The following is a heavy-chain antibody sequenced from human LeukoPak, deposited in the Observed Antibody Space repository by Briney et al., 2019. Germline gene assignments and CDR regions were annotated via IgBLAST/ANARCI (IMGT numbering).Heavy chain of an antibody. D-gene: IGHD4-23*01. J-gene: IGHJ3*02. CDR1: GFSFSNCS. CDR3: AGDYEGNLAFDI. CDR2: ISSSSTYI. Sequence: GGSLRLSCAASGFSFSNCSMNWVRQAPGKGLEWVSYISSSSTYIYYADSLEGRFTISRDNVRNSLYLQMNSLRAEDTAVYYCAGDYEGNLAFDIWGQGTMVTVSS. V-gene: IGHV3-21*01.